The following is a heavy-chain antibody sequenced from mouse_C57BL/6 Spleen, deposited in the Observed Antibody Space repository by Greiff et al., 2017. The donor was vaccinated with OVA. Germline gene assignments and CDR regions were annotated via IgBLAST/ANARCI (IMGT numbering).Heavy chain of an antibody. CDR1: GFTFSSYA. J-gene: IGHJ4*01. Sequence: EVKVEESGEGLVKPGGSLKLSCAASGFTFSSYAMSWVRQTPEKRLEWVAYISSGGDYIYYADTVKGRFTISRDNARNTLYLQMSSLKSKDTAMYYCTRGGYYYGSRSAMDYWGQGTSVTVSS. CDR3: TRGGYYYGSRSAMDY. D-gene: IGHD1-1*01. V-gene: IGHV5-9-1*02. CDR2: ISSGGDYI.